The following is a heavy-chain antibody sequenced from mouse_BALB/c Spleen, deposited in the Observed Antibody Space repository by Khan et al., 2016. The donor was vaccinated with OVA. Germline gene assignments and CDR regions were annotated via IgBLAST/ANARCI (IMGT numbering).Heavy chain of an antibody. CDR1: GFTFSTYA. CDR3: ARPPSTTVVATSYWFFGV. V-gene: IGHV5-9-3*01. J-gene: IGHJ1*01. D-gene: IGHD1-1*01. Sequence: EVELVESGGGLVKSGGSLKLSCAASGFTFSTYAMSWVRQTPEKRLEWVATISTGDTYTYYPDSVKGRFTISRENAKNTLYLQMNSLRSEDTAMYYCARPPSTTVVATSYWFFGVWGPGTTVTFS. CDR2: ISTGDTYT.